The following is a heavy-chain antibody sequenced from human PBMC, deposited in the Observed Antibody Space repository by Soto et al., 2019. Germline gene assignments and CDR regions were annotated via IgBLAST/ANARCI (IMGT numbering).Heavy chain of an antibody. CDR3: VKASYSLGIEGATYFDY. D-gene: IGHD1-26*01. CDR1: RFTFDNFA. CDR2: ISWNGGRT. J-gene: IGHJ4*02. Sequence: EVELVVSGGGLVQPGRSLRLSCKASRFTFDNFAMHWVRQSPERGLEWVAGISWNGGRTGYADSVKGRFIVSRDNSKSFFYLEMNSLSREDTALYCCVKASYSLGIEGATYFDYWGQGAWVTVSS. V-gene: IGHV3-9*01.